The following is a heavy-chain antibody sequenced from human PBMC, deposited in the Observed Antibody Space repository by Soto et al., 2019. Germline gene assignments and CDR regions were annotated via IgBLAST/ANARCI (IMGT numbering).Heavy chain of an antibody. V-gene: IGHV1-2*04. Sequence: ASVKVSCKASGYTFTGYYMHWVRQAPGQGLEWMGWINPNSGGTNYAQKFQGWVTMTRDTSISTAYMELSRLRSDDTAVYYCARSELGVYGSGSYDYYYYGMAGWGQGTTVTV. CDR2: INPNSGGT. CDR1: GYTFTGYY. D-gene: IGHD3-10*01. J-gene: IGHJ6*02. CDR3: ARSELGVYGSGSYDYYYYGMAG.